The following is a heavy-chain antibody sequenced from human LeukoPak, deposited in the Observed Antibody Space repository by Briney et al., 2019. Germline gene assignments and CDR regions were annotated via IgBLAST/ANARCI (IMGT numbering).Heavy chain of an antibody. J-gene: IGHJ4*02. V-gene: IGHV4-59*01. Sequence: SETLSLTCSVSGVSLSSYYWSWIRQPPGKGLEWLGHFYSGSINYNPSLRGRVTISVDKSKNQVSLTLTSVTPADTAIYYCARGTSGWNSPFDYWGQGALVTVSS. CDR2: FYSGSI. D-gene: IGHD6-19*01. CDR1: GVSLSSYY. CDR3: ARGTSGWNSPFDY.